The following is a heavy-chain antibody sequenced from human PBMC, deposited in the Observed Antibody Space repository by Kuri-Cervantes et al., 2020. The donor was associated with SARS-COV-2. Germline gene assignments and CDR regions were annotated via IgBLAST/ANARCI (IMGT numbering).Heavy chain of an antibody. Sequence: ASVKVLCKASGYTSTGYYMHRVRHAPGQGLEWMGWINPNSGGTNYAQKFQGWYTMTRDTSISTVYMELSRLRTDDTAVYYCASSAPFRLLVVISQGGAFDIWGQGTMVTVSS. V-gene: IGHV1-2*04. J-gene: IGHJ3*02. D-gene: IGHD3-22*01. CDR2: INPNSGGT. CDR1: GYTSTGYY. CDR3: ASSAPFRLLVVISQGGAFDI.